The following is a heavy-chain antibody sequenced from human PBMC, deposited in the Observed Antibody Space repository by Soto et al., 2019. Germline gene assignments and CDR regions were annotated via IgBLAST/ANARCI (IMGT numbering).Heavy chain of an antibody. CDR1: GDTFSTYT. CDR2: IIPRSATS. D-gene: IGHD3-22*01. CDR3: ARDSEPQRGYDSSGYYPMGIIDY. Sequence: ASVKVSCKASGDTFSTYTITWMRQAPGQGLEWMGGIIPRSATSNYAQKFQGRVTITADNSKNTLYLQMNSLRAEDTAVYYCARDSEPQRGYDSSGYYPMGIIDYWGQGTLVTVSS. V-gene: IGHV1-69*06. J-gene: IGHJ4*02.